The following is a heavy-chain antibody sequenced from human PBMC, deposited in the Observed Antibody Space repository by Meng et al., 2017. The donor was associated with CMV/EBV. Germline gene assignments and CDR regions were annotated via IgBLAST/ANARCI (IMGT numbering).Heavy chain of an antibody. J-gene: IGHJ4*02. D-gene: IGHD3-22*01. CDR3: AGSYYYDSSGYNH. CDR1: GYSFTSYW. V-gene: IGHV5-10-1*01. Sequence: CKGSGYSFTSYWISWVRPMPGKGLEWMGRIDPSDSYTNYSPSFQSHVTLSADKSISTAYLQCSSLKASDTAMYYCAGSYYYDSSGYNHWGQGTLVTVSS. CDR2: IDPSDSYT.